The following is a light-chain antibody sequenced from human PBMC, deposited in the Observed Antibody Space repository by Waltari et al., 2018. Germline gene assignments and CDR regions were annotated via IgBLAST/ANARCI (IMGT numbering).Light chain of an antibody. J-gene: IGLJ2*01. V-gene: IGLV2-14*03. Sequence: QSALTQPASVSGSPGQSITISCTGTSSDVGAYNYVSWYRQHPGTAPNLLLFDVSHRPSWVANRFSGAKSGNTASLTISGLQAEDDADYYCSSYTTSSTVVFGGGTKLTVL. CDR3: SSYTTSSTVV. CDR2: DVS. CDR1: SSDVGAYNY.